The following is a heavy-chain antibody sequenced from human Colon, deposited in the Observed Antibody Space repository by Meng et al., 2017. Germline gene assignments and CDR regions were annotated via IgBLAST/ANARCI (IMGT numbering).Heavy chain of an antibody. V-gene: IGHV1-2*02. CDR3: ARDLAGWGGF. D-gene: IGHD6-19*01. CDR1: GYNFISYS. J-gene: IGHJ4*02. Sequence: QGPLGQFGVEVKNPGASVKVACKTCGYNFISYSMYRVRQAPGQGLEWMGYIDPRTGDTRYHQKFQGGATMTRDTSITTAYMEMADLRDDDTAVYYCARDLAGWGGFWGQGTLVTVSS. CDR2: IDPRTGDT.